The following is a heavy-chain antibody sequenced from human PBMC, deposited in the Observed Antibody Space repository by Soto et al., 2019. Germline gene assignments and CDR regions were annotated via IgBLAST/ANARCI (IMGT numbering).Heavy chain of an antibody. J-gene: IGHJ3*02. CDR1: GFTFTNAW. V-gene: IGHV3-15*01. D-gene: IGHD2-8*01. Sequence: PGGSLRLSCATSGFTFTNAWMAWVRQAPGKGLEWVGRIKAIGDGGTTNYAAPVKGRFTVSRDDSENTLYLQMNSLRVEDTGIYYCHTPHGRNAFDIWGQVTVVTVSS. CDR2: IKAIGDGGTT. CDR3: HTPHGRNAFDI.